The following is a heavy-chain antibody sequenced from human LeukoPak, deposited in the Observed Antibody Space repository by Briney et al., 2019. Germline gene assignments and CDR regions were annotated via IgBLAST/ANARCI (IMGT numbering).Heavy chain of an antibody. Sequence: SETLSLTCTVSGGSISSGGYYWRWIRQPPGKGLEWIGYIYYSGSTYYNPSLKSRVTISVDTSKNQFSLKLNFVTAADTAVYYCARQMKYDLWMYWFDPWGQGTLVTVSS. CDR3: ARQMKYDLWMYWFDP. D-gene: IGHD3-3*01. V-gene: IGHV4-31*03. J-gene: IGHJ5*02. CDR2: IYYSGST. CDR1: GGSISSGGYY.